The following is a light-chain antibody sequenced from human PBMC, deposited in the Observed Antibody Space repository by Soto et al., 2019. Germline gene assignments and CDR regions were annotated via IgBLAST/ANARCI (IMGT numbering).Light chain of an antibody. CDR1: SSNIGAVYD. V-gene: IGLV1-40*01. CDR3: QSYDSSLSAYV. J-gene: IGLJ1*01. CDR2: GNS. Sequence: QSVLTQPPSVSGAPGQRVTISCTGSSSNIGAVYDVHWSQKLPGTAPKLLLYGNSNRPSGVPDRFSGSKSGTSASLAITGLQAEDEADYYCQSYDSSLSAYVFGTGTKVTVL.